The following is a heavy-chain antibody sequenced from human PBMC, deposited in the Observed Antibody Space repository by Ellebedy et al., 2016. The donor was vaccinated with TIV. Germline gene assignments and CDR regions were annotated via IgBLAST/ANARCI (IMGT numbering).Heavy chain of an antibody. Sequence: PGGSLRLSCAASGFTFSSYGMHWVRQTPGKGLEWVAVIWFDGSTEYYADSVKGRFTISRDNSMDKLFLQMNRLRAEDTALYFCARGWGSWYQTYYFDSWGQGTLVTVSS. J-gene: IGHJ4*02. CDR2: IWFDGSTE. CDR1: GFTFSSYG. CDR3: ARGWGSWYQTYYFDS. D-gene: IGHD6-13*01. V-gene: IGHV3-33*01.